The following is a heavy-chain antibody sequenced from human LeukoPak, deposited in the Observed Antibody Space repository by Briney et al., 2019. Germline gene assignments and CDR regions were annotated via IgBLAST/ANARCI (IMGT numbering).Heavy chain of an antibody. CDR1: GYTFTSYY. D-gene: IGHD3-10*01. J-gene: IGHJ3*02. CDR3: AREYYGSGTAPHFDI. CDR2: INPSGGST. V-gene: IGHV1-46*01. Sequence: ASVKVSCKASGYTFTSYYMHWVRQAPGQGLEWMGIINPSGGSTSYAQKFQGRVTMTRDTSTSTVYMELSSLRSEDTAVYYCAREYYGSGTAPHFDIWGRGTMVTVSS.